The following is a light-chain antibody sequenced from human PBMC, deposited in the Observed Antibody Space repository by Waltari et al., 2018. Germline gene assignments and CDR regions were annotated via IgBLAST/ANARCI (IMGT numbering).Light chain of an antibody. V-gene: IGLV2-23*02. CDR2: NVS. CDR3: CSYAGSTTSVV. CDR1: SSDVGGYKY. J-gene: IGLJ3*02. Sequence: QSALTQPASVSGSPGQSIPIPCTGTSSDVGGYKYVSWYQQHPGKAPKPMIYNVSKRPSGVSNRFSGSKSGNTASLTISGLQAEDEADYYCCSYAGSTTSVVFGGGTKVTVL.